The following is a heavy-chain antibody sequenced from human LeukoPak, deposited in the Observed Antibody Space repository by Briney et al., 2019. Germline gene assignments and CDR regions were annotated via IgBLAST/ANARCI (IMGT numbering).Heavy chain of an antibody. CDR1: GGSFSGYY. V-gene: IGHV4-34*01. D-gene: IGHD1-26*01. CDR2: INHSGST. Sequence: SETLSLTCAVYGGSFSGYYWSWIRQPPGKGLEWIGEINHSGSTNYNPSLKSRVTISVDTSKNQFSLKLSSVTAADTAVYYCARVAGGSLRRHFDYWGQGTLVTVSS. CDR3: ARVAGGSLRRHFDY. J-gene: IGHJ4*02.